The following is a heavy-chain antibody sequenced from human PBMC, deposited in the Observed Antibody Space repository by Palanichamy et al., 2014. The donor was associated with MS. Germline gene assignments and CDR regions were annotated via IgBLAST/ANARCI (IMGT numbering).Heavy chain of an antibody. V-gene: IGHV4-38-2*01. CDR1: GYSISSGYY. CDR2: INHSGNT. J-gene: IGHJ4*02. CDR3: ARSMTTVTSCQY. D-gene: IGHD4-17*01. Sequence: QVQLQESGPGLVKPSETLSLTCAVSGYSISSGYYWGWIRQPPGKGLEWIGSINHSGNTYYNPFLKSRVTISVDTSKNQFSLELSSVTAADTAVYYCARSMTTVTSCQYWGQGTLVTVSS.